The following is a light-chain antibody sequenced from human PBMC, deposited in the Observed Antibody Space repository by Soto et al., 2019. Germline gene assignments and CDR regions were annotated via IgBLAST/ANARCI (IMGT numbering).Light chain of an antibody. Sequence: DIQMTQSPSSLSASVGDRVTITCRARQSISSYLNWYQQKPGKAPKLLIHAASSLQSGVPSRFSGSGSVTDFTLAISSLQPEDFATYYCHQSYSTLLFSFGQGTKLDIK. CDR2: AAS. J-gene: IGKJ2*01. CDR3: HQSYSTLLFS. CDR1: QSISSY. V-gene: IGKV1-39*01.